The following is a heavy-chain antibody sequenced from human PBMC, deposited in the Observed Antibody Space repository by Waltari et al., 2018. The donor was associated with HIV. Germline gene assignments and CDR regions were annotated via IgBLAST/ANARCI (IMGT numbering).Heavy chain of an antibody. J-gene: IGHJ6*02. CDR2: VWQDGSNK. V-gene: IGHV3-33*01. Sequence: VQLAESGGGVVWPGRSLRLSGAADGVTVRTYGMPGGAQAPGKGLEWVAVVWQDGSNKYYGDSVKGRFTISRDNSKNTLELQMNSLRAEDTAVYYCARDVQGYCAGERCFYGMDVWGQGTTVTVSS. CDR3: ARDVQGYCAGERCFYGMDV. CDR1: GVTVRTYG. D-gene: IGHD2-8*02.